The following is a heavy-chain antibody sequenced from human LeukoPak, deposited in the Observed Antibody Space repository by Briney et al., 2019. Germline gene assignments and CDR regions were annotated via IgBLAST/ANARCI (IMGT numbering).Heavy chain of an antibody. CDR1: GYTFTSYG. CDR3: ASALLGYEAFDI. Sequence: ASVKVSCKASGYTFTSYGISWVRQAPGQGLEWMGWISAYNGNTNYAQKLQGRVTMTTDTSTSTAYMELRSLRSDDTAVYYCASALLGYEAFDIWGQGTMVTVSS. J-gene: IGHJ3*02. V-gene: IGHV1-18*01. D-gene: IGHD2-15*01. CDR2: ISAYNGNT.